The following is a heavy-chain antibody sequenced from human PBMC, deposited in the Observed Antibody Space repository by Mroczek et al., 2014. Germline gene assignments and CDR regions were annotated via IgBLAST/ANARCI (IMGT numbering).Heavy chain of an antibody. CDR1: GFTFSSYS. D-gene: IGHD6-6*01. CDR3: ARDFRAARPYFDY. V-gene: IGHV3-21*01. J-gene: IGHJ4*02. CDR2: ISSSSSYI. Sequence: VQLVQSGGGLVKPGGSLRLSCAASGFTFSSYSMNWVRQAPGKGLEWVSSISSSSSYIYYADSVKGRFTISRGNAKNSLYLQMNSLRAEDTAVYYCARDFRAARPYFDYWGQGTLVTVSS.